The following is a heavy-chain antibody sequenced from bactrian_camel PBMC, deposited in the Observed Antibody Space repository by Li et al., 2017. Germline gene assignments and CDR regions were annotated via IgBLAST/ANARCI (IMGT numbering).Heavy chain of an antibody. Sequence: VQLVESGGGSVQAGGSLRLSCAFSGYTYSAHCMGWVRQAPGKGLGWVSAINSDGGATYYADSVKGRFTISQDNAKNTVYLQMNSLKPEDTAVYYCVEGPVGRCWGQGTQVTVS. CDR3: VEGPVGRC. J-gene: IGHJ6*01. CDR1: GYTYSAHC. D-gene: IGHD6*01. CDR2: INSDGGAT. V-gene: IGHV3S40*01.